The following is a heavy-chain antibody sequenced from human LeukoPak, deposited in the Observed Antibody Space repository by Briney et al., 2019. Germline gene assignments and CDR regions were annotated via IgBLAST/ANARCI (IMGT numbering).Heavy chain of an antibody. CDR2: IRYDGSNK. J-gene: IGHJ4*02. Sequence: PGGSLRLSCAASGFTFSRYGMHWVRQAPGKGLEWVAFIRYDGSNKYYADSVKGRFTISRDNSKNTLYLQMNSLRAEDTAVYYCARGFQTTVTFDYWGQGTLVTVSS. CDR1: GFTFSRYG. D-gene: IGHD4-17*01. CDR3: ARGFQTTVTFDY. V-gene: IGHV3-30*02.